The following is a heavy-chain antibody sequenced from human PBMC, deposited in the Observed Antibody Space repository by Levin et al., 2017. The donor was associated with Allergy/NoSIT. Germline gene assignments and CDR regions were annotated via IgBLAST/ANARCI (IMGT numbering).Heavy chain of an antibody. D-gene: IGHD3-9*01. CDR3: ARDRYDILTGYYIGYYYYGMDV. V-gene: IGHV3-30-3*01. CDR1: GFTFSSYA. CDR2: ISYDGSNK. Sequence: GGSLRLSCAASGFTFSSYAMHWVRQAPGKGLEWVAVISYDGSNKYYADSVKGRFTISRDNSKNTLYLQMNSLRAEDTAVYYCARDRYDILTGYYIGYYYYGMDVWGQGTTVTVSS. J-gene: IGHJ6*02.